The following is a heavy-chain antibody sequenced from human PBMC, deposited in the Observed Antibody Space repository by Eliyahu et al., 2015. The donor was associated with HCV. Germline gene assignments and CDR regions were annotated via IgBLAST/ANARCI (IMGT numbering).Heavy chain of an antibody. V-gene: IGHV1-8*01. J-gene: IGHJ4*02. D-gene: IGHD5-12*01. CDR2: MDPNSGNT. CDR3: ARGPLYSGYVSD. Sequence: QVQLVQSGAEVKKPGASVKVSCXASGYTFTSYDINWVRQATGQGLEWMGWMDPNSGNTGYAQKFQGRVTMTRNTSIRTAYMELSSLRSEDTAVYYCARGPLYSGYVSDWGQGTLVTVSS. CDR1: GYTFTSYD.